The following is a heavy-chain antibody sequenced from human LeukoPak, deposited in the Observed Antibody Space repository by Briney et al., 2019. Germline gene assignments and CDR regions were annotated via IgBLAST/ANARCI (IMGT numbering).Heavy chain of an antibody. Sequence: SVKVSCKASGGTFSSYAISWVRQAPGQGLEWVGGIVPIFGTANYAQKFQGRVTITADESTSTAYMELSSLRSEDTAVYYCARDRGGYDQYYGMDVWGQGTTVTVSS. CDR1: GGTFSSYA. CDR3: ARDRGGYDQYYGMDV. CDR2: IVPIFGTA. V-gene: IGHV1-69*13. J-gene: IGHJ6*02. D-gene: IGHD3-10*01.